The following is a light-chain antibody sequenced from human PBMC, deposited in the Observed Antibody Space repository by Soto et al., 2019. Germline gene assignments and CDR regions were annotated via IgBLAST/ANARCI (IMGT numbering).Light chain of an antibody. Sequence: DIQMTQSPSTLSASVGDRVTITCRASQSISSWLAWYQQKPGKAPKLLIYDASSLESGVPSRFSGSGSGTVFTLTIRSLQPDDFATYYCQQYRGTFGQGTKVEI. CDR3: QQYRGT. CDR2: DAS. V-gene: IGKV1-5*01. CDR1: QSISSW. J-gene: IGKJ1*01.